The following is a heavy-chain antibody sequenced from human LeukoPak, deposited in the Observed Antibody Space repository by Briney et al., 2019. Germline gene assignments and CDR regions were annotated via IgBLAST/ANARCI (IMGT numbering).Heavy chain of an antibody. CDR2: IRYDGSNK. V-gene: IGHV3-30*02. Sequence: GGSLRLSCAASGFTFSSYGMHWVRQAPGKGLEWVAFIRYDGSNKYYADSVKGRFTISRDNSKNTLYLQMNSLRAEDTAVYYCVKATDEQIDPWGQGTLVTVSS. CDR3: VKATDEQIDP. CDR1: GFTFSSYG. J-gene: IGHJ5*02.